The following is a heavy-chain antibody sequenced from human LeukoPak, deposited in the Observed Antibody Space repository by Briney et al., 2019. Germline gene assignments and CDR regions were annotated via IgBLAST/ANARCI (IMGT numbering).Heavy chain of an antibody. D-gene: IGHD6-19*01. CDR2: IYYSGNT. Sequence: SETLSLTCTVSGGSLSSYYWSWIRQPPGKGLEWIGYIYYSGNTNYNPSLKTRVTISVDTSKNQFSLRLTSVTAADTAVYYCAREAAVAGTYYYYYYMDVWGKGTTVTISS. CDR1: GGSLSSYY. J-gene: IGHJ6*03. V-gene: IGHV4-59*01. CDR3: AREAAVAGTYYYYYYMDV.